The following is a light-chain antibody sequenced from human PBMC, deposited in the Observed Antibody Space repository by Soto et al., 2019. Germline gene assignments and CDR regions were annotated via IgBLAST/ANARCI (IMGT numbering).Light chain of an antibody. CDR3: NTFTNSSVVV. CDR2: EVT. J-gene: IGLJ2*01. CDR1: RDDIGAYDY. V-gene: IGLV2-14*01. Sequence: QSVLTQPASVSGSPGQSITISCAGTRDDIGAYDYVSWYQQHPGNAPKLLVYEVTNRPSGVSDRFSGSKSGNTASRTISGLQAEDEADHYRNTFTNSSVVVFGGGTKVTVL.